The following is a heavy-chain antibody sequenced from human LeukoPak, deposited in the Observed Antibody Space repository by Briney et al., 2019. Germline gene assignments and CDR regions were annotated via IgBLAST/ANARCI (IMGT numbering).Heavy chain of an antibody. CDR3: AKAPLKVDY. V-gene: IGHV3-23*01. J-gene: IGHJ4*02. CDR2: ISGSGGST. Sequence: GGSLRLSCAASGLTFSGYAMSWVRQAPGKGPEWVSAISGSGGSTYYADSVKGRFTISRDNSKNTLYLQMNSLRAEDTAVYYCAKAPLKVDYWGQGTLVTVSS. CDR1: GLTFSGYA.